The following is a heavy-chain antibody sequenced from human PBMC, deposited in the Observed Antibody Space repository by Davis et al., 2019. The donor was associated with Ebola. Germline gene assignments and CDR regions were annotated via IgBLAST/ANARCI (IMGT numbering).Heavy chain of an antibody. CDR2: ISYDGSNK. V-gene: IGHV3-30-3*01. Sequence: GGSLRLSCAASGFTFSSYAMHWVRQAPGKGLEWVAVISYDGSNKYYADSVKGRFTISRDNSKNTLYLQMNSLRAEDKAVYYGARRIRYFDWMRFDPWGQGTLVTVSS. J-gene: IGHJ5*02. CDR1: GFTFSSYA. D-gene: IGHD3-9*01. CDR3: ARRIRYFDWMRFDP.